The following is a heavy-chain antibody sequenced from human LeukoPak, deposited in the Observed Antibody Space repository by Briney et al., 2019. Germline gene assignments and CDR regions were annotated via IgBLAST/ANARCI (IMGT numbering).Heavy chain of an antibody. Sequence: GGSLRLSCAISGFSVSSKYMSWVRQPPGKGPEWVSVIYNDGSTYYADSVKGRFTISRDNSKNTLLLQMNSLRAEDTAVYYCARDHIVPTILFDYWGQGTLVTVSS. D-gene: IGHD5-12*01. V-gene: IGHV3-53*01. CDR2: IYNDGST. CDR3: ARDHIVPTILFDY. CDR1: GFSVSSKY. J-gene: IGHJ4*02.